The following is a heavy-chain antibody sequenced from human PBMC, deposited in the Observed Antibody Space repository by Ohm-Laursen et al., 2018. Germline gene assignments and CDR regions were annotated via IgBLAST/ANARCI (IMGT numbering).Heavy chain of an antibody. Sequence: SLRLSCAASGFTFSSYGMHWVRQAPGKGLEWVTVISYDGSNKYYADSVKGRFTISRDNSKNTLYLQMNSLRAEDTAVYYCARCQSGRSLSDSWGQGTLVTVSS. CDR1: GFTFSSYG. CDR2: ISYDGSNK. V-gene: IGHV3-30*03. CDR3: ARCQSGRSLSDS. J-gene: IGHJ4*02. D-gene: IGHD3-3*01.